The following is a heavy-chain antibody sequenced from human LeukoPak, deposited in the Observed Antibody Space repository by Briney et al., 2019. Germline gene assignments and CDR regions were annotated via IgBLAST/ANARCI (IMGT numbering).Heavy chain of an antibody. V-gene: IGHV4-34*01. Sequence: SETLSLTCAVYGGSFSGYYWSWIRQPPGKGLEWIGEINHSGSTNYNPSLKSRVTISVDTSKNQFSLKLSSVTAADTAVYYCARDRFDDSSGYYYHYYYYMDVWGQGTLVTVSS. J-gene: IGHJ6*03. CDR1: GGSFSGYY. D-gene: IGHD3-22*01. CDR2: INHSGST. CDR3: ARDRFDDSSGYYYHYYYYMDV.